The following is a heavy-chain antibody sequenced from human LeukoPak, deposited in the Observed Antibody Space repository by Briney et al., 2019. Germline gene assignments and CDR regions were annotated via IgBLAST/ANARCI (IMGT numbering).Heavy chain of an antibody. D-gene: IGHD1-26*01. Sequence: GGSLRLSCAASGFTFSSYAMSWVRQASGKGLEWVSAISGSGGSTYYADSVKGRFTIFRDNSKNTLYLQMNSLRAEDTAVYYCAKDRSGYFDYWGQGTLVTVSS. V-gene: IGHV3-23*01. CDR2: ISGSGGST. J-gene: IGHJ4*02. CDR3: AKDRSGYFDY. CDR1: GFTFSSYA.